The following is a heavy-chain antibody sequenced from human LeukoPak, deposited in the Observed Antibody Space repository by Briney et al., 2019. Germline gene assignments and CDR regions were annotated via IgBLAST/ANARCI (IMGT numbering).Heavy chain of an antibody. D-gene: IGHD3-9*01. CDR3: ARGWDILTGYYNMMGY. CDR1: GFTFSSYA. J-gene: IGHJ4*02. V-gene: IGHV3-30*04. CDR2: ISYDGSNK. Sequence: GETLRLSCAASGFTFSSYAMHWVRQAPGKGLEWVAVISYDGSNKYYADSVKGRFTISRDNSKNTLYLQMNSPRAEDTAVYYCARGWDILTGYYNMMGYWGQGTLVTVSS.